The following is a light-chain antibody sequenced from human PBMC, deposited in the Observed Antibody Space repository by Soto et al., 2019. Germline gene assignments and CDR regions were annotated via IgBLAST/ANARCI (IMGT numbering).Light chain of an antibody. Sequence: EVVLMQSPDTLSLSPGERATLSCRASESISSHYIAWYQHKPGQAPRLLIFGASTRATGIPDRFSGSWSGTDFTLTISRLEPEDFAMYYSQNFGDSPFTFGPGTKVDIK. CDR2: GAS. J-gene: IGKJ3*01. CDR3: QNFGDSPFT. V-gene: IGKV3-20*01. CDR1: ESISSHY.